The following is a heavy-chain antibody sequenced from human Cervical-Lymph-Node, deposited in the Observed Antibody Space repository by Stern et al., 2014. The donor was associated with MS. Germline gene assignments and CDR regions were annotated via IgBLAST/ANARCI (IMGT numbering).Heavy chain of an antibody. CDR2: IYPGDSDI. Sequence: EVQLVESGAEVKKPGESLKISCQGSGYSFSSYWIGWVRQMSGQGLEWMGIIYPGDSDIRYSPSFQGQVTISADKSISTAYLQWSSLKASDTAMYYCARLRGEEGSSMDVWGQGTAVTVSS. CDR3: ARLRGEEGSSMDV. V-gene: IGHV5-51*01. CDR1: GYSFSSYW. J-gene: IGHJ6*02. D-gene: IGHD3-10*01.